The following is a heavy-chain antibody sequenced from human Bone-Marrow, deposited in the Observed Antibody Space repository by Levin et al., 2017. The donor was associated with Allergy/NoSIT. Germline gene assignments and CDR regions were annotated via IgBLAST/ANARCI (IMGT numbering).Heavy chain of an antibody. J-gene: IGHJ4*02. CDR3: VASRTTG. Sequence: GGSLRLSCEASGFTFSSYTMHWVRQAPGKGLEWVTVISYDGNNKYYADSVKGRFTISRDDSKYTLYLQMNSLRADDTAVYYCVASRTTGWGQGTLVTVSS. V-gene: IGHV3-30-3*01. CDR2: ISYDGNNK. CDR1: GFTFSSYT. D-gene: IGHD4-11*01.